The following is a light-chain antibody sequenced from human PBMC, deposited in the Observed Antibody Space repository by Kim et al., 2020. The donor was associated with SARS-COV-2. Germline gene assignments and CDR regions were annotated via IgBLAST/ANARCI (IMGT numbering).Light chain of an antibody. J-gene: IGLJ3*02. V-gene: IGLV3-25*03. CDR1: ALPKQY. Sequence: SYELTQPPSVSVSPGQTARITCSGDALPKQYAYWYQQKPGQAPVLVIYKDSERPSGIPERFSGSSSGTTVTLTISGVQAEDEADYYCQSAYSSGTPVFGG. CDR2: KDS. CDR3: QSAYSSGTPV.